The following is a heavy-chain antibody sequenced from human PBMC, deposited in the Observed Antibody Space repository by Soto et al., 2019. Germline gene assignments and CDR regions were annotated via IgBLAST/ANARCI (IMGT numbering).Heavy chain of an antibody. J-gene: IGHJ6*02. CDR1: GFTFSSYA. CDR3: AKGRKYSSSDGMDV. D-gene: IGHD6-6*01. V-gene: IGHV3-23*01. CDR2: ISGSGGST. Sequence: GGSLRLSCAASGFTFSSYAMSWVHQAPGKGLEWVSAISGSGGSTYYADSVKGRFTISRDNSKNTLYLQMNSLRAEDTAVYYCAKGRKYSSSDGMDVWGQGTTVTVSS.